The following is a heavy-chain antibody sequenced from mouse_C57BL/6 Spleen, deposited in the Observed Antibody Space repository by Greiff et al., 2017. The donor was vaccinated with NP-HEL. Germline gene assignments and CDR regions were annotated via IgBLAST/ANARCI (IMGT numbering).Heavy chain of an antibody. J-gene: IGHJ1*03. CDR1: GYTFTSYW. D-gene: IGHD1-1*01. CDR3: AKRDITTELRYFDV. V-gene: IGHV1-59*01. CDR2: IDPSDSYT. Sequence: QVQLKQPGAELVRPGTSVKLSCKASGYTFTSYWMHWVKQRPGQGLEWIGVIDPSDSYTNYNQKFKGKATLTVDTSSSTAYMQLSSLTSEDSAVYYCAKRDITTELRYFDVWGTGTTVTVSS.